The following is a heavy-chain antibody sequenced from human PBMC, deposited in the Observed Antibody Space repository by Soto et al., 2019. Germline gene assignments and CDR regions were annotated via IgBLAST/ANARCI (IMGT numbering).Heavy chain of an antibody. CDR3: ARESCSGGSCYYGMDV. CDR2: INPNSGGT. V-gene: IGHV1-2*04. D-gene: IGHD2-15*01. J-gene: IGHJ6*02. Sequence: ASVKVSCKASGYTFTGYYMHWVRQAPGQGLEWMGWINPNSGGTNYAQKFQGWVTMTRDTSISTAYMELSRLRSDDTAVYYCARESCSGGSCYYGMDVCGQGTTVTVSS. CDR1: GYTFTGYY.